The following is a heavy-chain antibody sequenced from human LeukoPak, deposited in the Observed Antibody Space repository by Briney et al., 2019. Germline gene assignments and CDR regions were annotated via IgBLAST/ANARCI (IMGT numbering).Heavy chain of an antibody. CDR1: GFTFSSYA. V-gene: IGHV3-23*01. D-gene: IGHD3-9*01. J-gene: IGHJ4*02. CDR2: ISGSGGST. CDR3: AKDPDYDILTGPFDY. Sequence: GGSLRLSCAASGFTFSSYAMSWVRQAPGKGLEWVSAISGSGGSTYYADSVKGRFTISRDNSKNTLYLQMNSLRAEDTAVYYCAKDPDYDILTGPFDYWGQGTLVTVSS.